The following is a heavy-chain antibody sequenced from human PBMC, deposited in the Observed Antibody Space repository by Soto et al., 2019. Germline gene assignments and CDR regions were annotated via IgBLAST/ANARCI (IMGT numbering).Heavy chain of an antibody. D-gene: IGHD3-10*01. V-gene: IGHV1-69*01. CDR2: IIPIFGTA. CDR3: ARRDSGSGSYYRFDY. Sequence: QVQLVQSGAEVKKPGSSVKVSCKASRGTFSSYAISWVRQAPGQGLEWMGGIIPIFGTANYAQKFQGRVTTTADESTCTAYMELSSLRSEDTAVYYCARRDSGSGSYYRFDYWGQGTLVTVSS. CDR1: RGTFSSYA. J-gene: IGHJ4*02.